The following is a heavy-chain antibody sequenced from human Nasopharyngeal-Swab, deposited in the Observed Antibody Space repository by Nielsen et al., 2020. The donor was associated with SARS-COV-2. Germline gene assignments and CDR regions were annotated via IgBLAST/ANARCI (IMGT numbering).Heavy chain of an antibody. CDR3: ARALRTFGGVIVNFDY. J-gene: IGHJ4*02. Sequence: SETLSLTCTVSGGSISSGGYYWSWIRQHPGKGLEWIGYIYYSGSTYYNPSLKSRVTISVDTSKNQFSLKLSPVTAADTAVYYCARALRTFGGVIVNFDYWGQGTLVTVSS. V-gene: IGHV4-31*03. CDR2: IYYSGST. CDR1: GGSISSGGYY. D-gene: IGHD3-16*02.